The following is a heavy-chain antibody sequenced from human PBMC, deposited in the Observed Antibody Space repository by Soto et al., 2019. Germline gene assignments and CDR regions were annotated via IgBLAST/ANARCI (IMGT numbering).Heavy chain of an antibody. CDR2: ISHLEST. J-gene: IGHJ4*02. V-gene: IGHV4-30-2*06. CDR3: ARGGGYDSFDY. D-gene: IGHD5-12*01. Sequence: QLQLQESGSGLVKTSETLSLTCTVSGASISYGGFSWSWIRQSPVKVLEWIGYISHLESTYFDPFFKSRLTLSIDRTRNQFSLKLSSVTAADMAGYYCARGGGYDSFDYWGQGVLVTVSS. CDR1: GASISYGGFS.